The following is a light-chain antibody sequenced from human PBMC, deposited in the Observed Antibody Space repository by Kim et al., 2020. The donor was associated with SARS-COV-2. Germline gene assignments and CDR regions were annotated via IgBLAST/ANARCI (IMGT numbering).Light chain of an antibody. CDR1: QSVNSD. Sequence: SVSPGERATLSCRASQSVNSDLAWYQQNPGQGPRLLIYGASTRATGIPVRFSGSGSGTEFTLTISSLQSEDFAVYYCQQYKTLITFGQGTRLEIK. J-gene: IGKJ5*01. CDR2: GAS. V-gene: IGKV3-15*01. CDR3: QQYKTLIT.